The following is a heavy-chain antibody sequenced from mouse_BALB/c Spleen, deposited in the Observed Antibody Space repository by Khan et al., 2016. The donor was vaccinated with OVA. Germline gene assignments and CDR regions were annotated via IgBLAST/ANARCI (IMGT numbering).Heavy chain of an antibody. D-gene: IGHD2-14*01. CDR2: IWGGGGT. CDR3: ARAYYRYDGYYAMDY. Sequence: VQLVESGPGLVAPSQSLSITCTVSGFSLSRYSIHWVRQPPGKGLEWLGMIWGGGGTDYYSTLKSRLSISKDNPKSQVFLKMNSLQTDDTAMYYCARAYYRYDGYYAMDYWGQGTSVTVSS. V-gene: IGHV2-6-4*01. J-gene: IGHJ4*01. CDR1: GFSLSRYS.